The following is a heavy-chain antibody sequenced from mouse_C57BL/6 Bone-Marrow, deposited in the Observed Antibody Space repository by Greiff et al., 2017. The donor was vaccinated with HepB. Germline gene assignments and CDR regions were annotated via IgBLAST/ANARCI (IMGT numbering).Heavy chain of an antibody. CDR2: ISSGSSTI. Sequence: EVKLMESGGGLVKPGGSLKLSCAASGFTFSDYGMHWVRQAPEKGLEWVAYISSGSSTIYYADTEKGRFTISRDNAKNTLFLQMTSLRSEDTAMYCCARFDYWGQGTTLTVSS. V-gene: IGHV5-17*01. CDR3: ARFDY. CDR1: GFTFSDYG. J-gene: IGHJ2*01.